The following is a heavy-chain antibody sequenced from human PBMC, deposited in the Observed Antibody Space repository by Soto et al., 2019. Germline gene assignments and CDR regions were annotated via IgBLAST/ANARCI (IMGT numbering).Heavy chain of an antibody. CDR3: TRDQGGSYDSWFDP. Sequence: EVQLVESGGGLVKPGGSLRLSCSFTFNSYSLNWVRQAPGKGLEWVSSISSGSAYIKYADSVKVRFTISRDNANNFLYPQMSSLRVDDTALYYCTRDQGGSYDSWFDPWGQGTLVTVSS. CDR1: TFNSYS. V-gene: IGHV3-21*06. CDR2: ISSGSAYI. D-gene: IGHD1-26*01. J-gene: IGHJ5*02.